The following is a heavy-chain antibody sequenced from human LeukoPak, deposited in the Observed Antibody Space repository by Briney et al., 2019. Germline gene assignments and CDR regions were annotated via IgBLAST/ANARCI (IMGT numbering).Heavy chain of an antibody. J-gene: IGHJ4*02. CDR1: GSTFSSYE. CDR2: ISSSGSTI. Sequence: PGGSLRLSCAASGSTFSSYEMNWVRQAPGKGLEWVSYISSSGSTIYYADSVKGRFTISRDNAKNSLYLQMNSLRAEDTAVYYCARGPIAALYYFDYWGQGALVTVSS. D-gene: IGHD6-6*01. V-gene: IGHV3-48*03. CDR3: ARGPIAALYYFDY.